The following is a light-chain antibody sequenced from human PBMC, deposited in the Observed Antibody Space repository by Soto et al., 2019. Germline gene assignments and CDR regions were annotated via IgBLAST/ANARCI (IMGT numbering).Light chain of an antibody. CDR2: AAS. V-gene: IGKV3-20*01. J-gene: IGKJ1*01. CDR1: QSVRNNY. CDR3: QQYGSSPWT. Sequence: EIVLTQSPGTLSLSPRERATLSCRASQSVRNNYLAWYQQKPGQAPRVLIYAASGRATGIPDRFTGSGSGPDFTLTISRLEPEDFAVYHCQQYGSSPWTFGKGTKVEIK.